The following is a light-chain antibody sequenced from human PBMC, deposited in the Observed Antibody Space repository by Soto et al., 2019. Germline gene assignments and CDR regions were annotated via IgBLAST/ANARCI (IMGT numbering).Light chain of an antibody. CDR3: QQYDKSPRT. Sequence: EIVLTQSPGTLFLSPGERATVSYRASQSLNSFYVAWYQHRPGQAPRLLVYGASNRATGIPDRFSGSGSGTDVTLTISRLEPDDFALYYCQQYDKSPRTFGQGTKVEIK. CDR1: QSLNSFY. CDR2: GAS. J-gene: IGKJ1*01. V-gene: IGKV3-20*01.